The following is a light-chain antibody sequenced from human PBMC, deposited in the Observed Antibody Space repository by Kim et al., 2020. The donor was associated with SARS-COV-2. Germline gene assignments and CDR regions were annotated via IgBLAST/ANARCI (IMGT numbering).Light chain of an antibody. CDR3: QQYNRWPPYI. J-gene: IGKJ2*01. V-gene: IGKV3-15*01. CDR1: QSVSTN. CDR2: GTS. Sequence: VSPRERATLTCRTSQSVSTNLAWYQQKPGQAPRLLIYGTSTRATGIPPRFSGSGSGTEFTLTISSLQSEDFAIYYCQQYNRWPPYIFGQGTKLEIK.